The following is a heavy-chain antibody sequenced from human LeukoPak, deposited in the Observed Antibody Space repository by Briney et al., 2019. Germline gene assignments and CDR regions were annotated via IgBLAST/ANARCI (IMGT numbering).Heavy chain of an antibody. CDR1: GFTFSRYG. Sequence: PGGSLRLSCAASGFTFSRYGMHWVRQAPGKGLEWVAVIWYDGSNKYYADSVKGRFTISRDNSKNTLYLQMNSLRAEDTAVYYCAKEVVSTVSFFDYWGQGTLVTVSS. D-gene: IGHD4-17*01. J-gene: IGHJ4*02. CDR2: IWYDGSNK. CDR3: AKEVVSTVSFFDY. V-gene: IGHV3-33*06.